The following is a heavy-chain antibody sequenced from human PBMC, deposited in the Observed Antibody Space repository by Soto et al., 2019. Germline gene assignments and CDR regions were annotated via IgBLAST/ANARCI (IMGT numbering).Heavy chain of an antibody. V-gene: IGHV3-48*01. Sequence: EVQLVESGGGLVQPGGSLRLSCAASGFSFSNYAMDWVRQAPGKGLEWVSYISGSSSNIRYADSVKGRFPISRDNAKSSVYLQMNSLRADDTAVYYCARDPSRGSDWARYLDLWGRGTLVTVSS. J-gene: IGHJ2*01. D-gene: IGHD1-26*01. CDR3: ARDPSRGSDWARYLDL. CDR1: GFSFSNYA. CDR2: ISGSSSNI.